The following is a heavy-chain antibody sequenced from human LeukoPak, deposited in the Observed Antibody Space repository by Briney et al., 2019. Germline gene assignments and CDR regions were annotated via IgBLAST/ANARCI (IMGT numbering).Heavy chain of an antibody. Sequence: GALRLSCAASGFTFSRYSVNWVRQAPGKGLEWVSCITGGSDYIFYADSVRGRFTISRDNAKNSLYLQMNSLRPEDTALYYCTTGGNWNVDYWGQGTLVTVSS. CDR1: GFTFSRYS. J-gene: IGHJ4*02. D-gene: IGHD1-20*01. CDR3: TTGGNWNVDY. V-gene: IGHV3-21*04. CDR2: ITGGSDYI.